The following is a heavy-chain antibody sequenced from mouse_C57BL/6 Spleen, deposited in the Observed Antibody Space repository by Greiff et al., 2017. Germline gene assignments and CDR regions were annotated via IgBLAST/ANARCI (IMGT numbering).Heavy chain of an antibody. CDR3: AKGGTVNGYWYFDV. V-gene: IGHV5-16*01. CDR2: INYDGSST. D-gene: IGHD1-1*01. J-gene: IGHJ1*03. Sequence: EVHLVESEGGLVQPGSSMKLSCTASGFTFSDYYMAWVRQVPEKGLEWVANINYDGSSTYYLDSLKSRFIISRDNAKNILYLQMSSLKSEDTATYYCAKGGTVNGYWYFDVWGTGTTVTVSS. CDR1: GFTFSDYY.